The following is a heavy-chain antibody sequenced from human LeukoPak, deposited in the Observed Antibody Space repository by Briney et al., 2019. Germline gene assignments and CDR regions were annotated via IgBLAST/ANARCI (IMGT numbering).Heavy chain of an antibody. V-gene: IGHV4-59*11. D-gene: IGHD2-21*02. J-gene: IGHJ6*03. CDR3: ARVVVTAIRGEDYYYYMDV. CDR2: IYYSGST. CDR1: GGSISSHY. Sequence: KPSETLSLTCTVSGGSISSHYRSWIRQPPGKGLEWIGYIYYSGSTNYNPSLKSRVTISVDTSKNQFSLKLSSVTAADTAVYYCARVVVTAIRGEDYYYYMDVWGKGTTVAVSS.